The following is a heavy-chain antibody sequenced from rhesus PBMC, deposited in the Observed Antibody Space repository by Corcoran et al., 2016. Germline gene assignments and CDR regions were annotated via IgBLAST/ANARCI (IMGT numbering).Heavy chain of an antibody. CDR3: ARQSGNAQFDY. CDR1: GGSIRSNY. D-gene: IGHD1-44*01. Sequence: QLQLQESGPGLVKPSETLSLTCTVPGGSIRSNYWTWIRQPPGKGLEWIGRISGSGGSTDYNPSLKSRVTISTDTSKNQFSLKLNSVTAADAAVYYCARQSGNAQFDYWGQGVLVTVSS. CDR2: ISGSGGST. V-gene: IGHV4-173*01. J-gene: IGHJ4*01.